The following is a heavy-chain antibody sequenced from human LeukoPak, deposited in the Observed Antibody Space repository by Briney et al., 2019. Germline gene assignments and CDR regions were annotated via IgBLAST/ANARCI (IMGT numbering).Heavy chain of an antibody. CDR1: GGSISSYY. D-gene: IGHD3-3*01. CDR3: ARDYDGLNKIRSGGFDY. J-gene: IGHJ4*02. CDR2: ICTSGST. Sequence: SETLSLTCTVSGGSISSYYWSWIRQPAGKGLEWIGRICTSGSTNYNPSLKSRVTMSVDTSKNQFSLKLSSVTAADTAVYYCARDYDGLNKIRSGGFDYWGQGTLVTVSS. V-gene: IGHV4-4*07.